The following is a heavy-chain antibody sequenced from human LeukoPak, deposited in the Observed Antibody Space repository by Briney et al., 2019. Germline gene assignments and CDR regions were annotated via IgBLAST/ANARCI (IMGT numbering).Heavy chain of an antibody. CDR1: GFTFDDYA. V-gene: IGHV3-9*03. CDR2: ISWNSGSI. Sequence: GRSLRLSCAASGFTFDDYAMHWVRQAPGRGLEWVSGISWNSGSIGYADSVKGRFTISRDNAKNSLYLQMNSLRVEDMALYYCAKAKGSLLLFGELSLDYWGQGTLVTVSS. CDR3: AKAKGSLLLFGELSLDY. J-gene: IGHJ4*02. D-gene: IGHD3-10*02.